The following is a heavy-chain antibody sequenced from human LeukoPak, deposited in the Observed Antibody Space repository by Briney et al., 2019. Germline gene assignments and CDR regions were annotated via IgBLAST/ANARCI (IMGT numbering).Heavy chain of an antibody. CDR3: ARENQYCSSTSCYNWAYAFDI. D-gene: IGHD2-2*02. Sequence: ASVKVSCKASGGTFSSYAISWVRQAPGQGLEWMGGIIPIFGTANYAQKFQGRVTITADESTSTAYMELSSLRSEDTAVYYCARENQYCSSTSCYNWAYAFDIWGQGTMVTVSP. CDR1: GGTFSSYA. J-gene: IGHJ3*02. V-gene: IGHV1-69*13. CDR2: IIPIFGTA.